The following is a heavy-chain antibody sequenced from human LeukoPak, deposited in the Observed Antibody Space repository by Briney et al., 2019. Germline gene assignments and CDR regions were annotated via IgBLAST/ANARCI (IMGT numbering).Heavy chain of an antibody. CDR3: ARDLLNEGNHLDY. J-gene: IGHJ4*02. V-gene: IGHV4-30-4*01. Sequence: KPSETLSLTCTVSGGSISSGDYYWSWIRQPPGKGLEWIGYIYYSGSTYYNPSLKSRVTISVDTSKNQFSLKLSSVTAADTAVYYCARDLLNEGNHLDYWGQGTLVTVSP. CDR2: IYYSGST. D-gene: IGHD4-23*01. CDR1: GGSISSGDYY.